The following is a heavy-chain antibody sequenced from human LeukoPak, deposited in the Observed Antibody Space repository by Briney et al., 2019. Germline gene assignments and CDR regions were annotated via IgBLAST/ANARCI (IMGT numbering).Heavy chain of an antibody. CDR3: ARNRQQYYYDSSGKDRFDY. CDR2: ISSSSSYI. Sequence: KTGGSLRLSCAASGFTFSSYSMNWVRQAPGKGLEWVSSISSSSSYIYYADSAKGRFTISRDNAKNSLYLQMNSLRAEDTAVYYFARNRQQYYYDSSGKDRFDYWGQGTLVTVSS. V-gene: IGHV3-21*01. D-gene: IGHD3-22*01. CDR1: GFTFSSYS. J-gene: IGHJ4*02.